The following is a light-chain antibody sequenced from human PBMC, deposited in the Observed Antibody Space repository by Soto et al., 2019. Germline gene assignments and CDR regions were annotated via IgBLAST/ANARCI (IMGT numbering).Light chain of an antibody. CDR1: SGGIANNY. V-gene: IGLV6-57*04. CDR3: QSYDSSFVL. CDR2: EHN. J-gene: IGLJ2*01. Sequence: NFMLTQPHSVSESPGETVTISCTRTSGGIANNYVKWYQQRPGSAPTIVIFEHNQRPSGVPARISCFTDGSSKSASLTISGLQTEDEADYNCQSYDSSFVLFGGGTKLTVL.